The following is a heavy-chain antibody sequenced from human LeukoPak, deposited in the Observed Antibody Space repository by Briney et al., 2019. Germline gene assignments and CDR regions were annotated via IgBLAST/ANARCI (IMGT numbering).Heavy chain of an antibody. J-gene: IGHJ6*02. D-gene: IGHD3-16*01. CDR3: ARPLGEMDYYYYYGLDV. CDR1: GYTFTSYY. CDR2: INPSGGST. V-gene: IGHV1-46*01. Sequence: GASVKVSCKASGYTFTSYYKHWVRQAPGQGLEWMGIINPSGGSTTYAQKFQGRVTMTRDTSTSTVYMELSSLRSEDTAVYYCARPLGEMDYYYYYGLDVWGQGTTVTVSS.